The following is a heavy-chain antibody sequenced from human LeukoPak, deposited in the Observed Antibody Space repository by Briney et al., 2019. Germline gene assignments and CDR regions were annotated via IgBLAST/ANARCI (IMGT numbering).Heavy chain of an antibody. Sequence: PGGSLRLSCAVSGLTFSSSWMDWVRQAPGKGLEWVASINPEGNKKYSADSVKGRLTICRDNAENSLYLQMNSLRVEDTAFYYCARGLAYSRLDYWGQGMLVTVSS. CDR3: ARGLAYSRLDY. V-gene: IGHV3-7*01. CDR2: INPEGNKK. J-gene: IGHJ4*02. CDR1: GLTFSSSW. D-gene: IGHD5-18*01.